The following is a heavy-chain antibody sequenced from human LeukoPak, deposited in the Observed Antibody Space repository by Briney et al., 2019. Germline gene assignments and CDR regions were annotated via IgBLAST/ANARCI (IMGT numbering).Heavy chain of an antibody. V-gene: IGHV4-4*07. Sequence: SETLSLTCTVSGGSISSYYWSWIRQPAGKGLEWIGRIYTSGSTNYNPSLKSRVTMSVDPSKNQFSLRLSSVTAADTAVYYCARDLRDSQARMDVGFDYWGQGTLVTVSS. CDR3: ARDLRDSQARMDVGFDY. CDR1: GGSISSYY. J-gene: IGHJ4*02. CDR2: IYTSGST. D-gene: IGHD1-26*01.